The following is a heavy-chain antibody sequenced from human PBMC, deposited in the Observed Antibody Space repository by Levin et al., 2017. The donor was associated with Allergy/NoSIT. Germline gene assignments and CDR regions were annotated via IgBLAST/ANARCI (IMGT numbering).Heavy chain of an antibody. CDR2: INHSGST. J-gene: IGHJ4*02. Sequence: SQTLSLTCAVYGGSFSGYYWSWIRQPPGKGLVWIGEINHSGSTNYNPSLKSRVTISVDTSKNQFSLKLSSVTAADTAVYYCARDPSIVGQFDYWGQGTLVTVSS. CDR3: ARDPSIVGQFDY. CDR1: GGSFSGYY. V-gene: IGHV4-34*01. D-gene: IGHD1-26*01.